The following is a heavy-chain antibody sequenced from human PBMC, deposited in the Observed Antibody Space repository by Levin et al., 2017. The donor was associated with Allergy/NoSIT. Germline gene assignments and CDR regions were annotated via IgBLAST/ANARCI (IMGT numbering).Heavy chain of an antibody. CDR3: ARVESNYDILTGYSLRAYWYFDL. D-gene: IGHD3-9*01. CDR2: IYSGGST. CDR1: GFTVSSNY. Sequence: PGGSLRLSCAASGFTVSSNYMSWVRQAPGKGLEWVSVIYSGGSTYYADSVKGRFTISRDNSKNTLYLQMNSLRAEDTAVYYCARVESNYDILTGYSLRAYWYFDLWGRGTLVTVSS. V-gene: IGHV3-66*02. J-gene: IGHJ2*01.